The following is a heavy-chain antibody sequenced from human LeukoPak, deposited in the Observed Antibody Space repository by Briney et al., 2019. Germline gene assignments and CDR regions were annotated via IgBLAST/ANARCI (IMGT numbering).Heavy chain of an antibody. CDR3: ARRLRGYSYGPFDY. D-gene: IGHD5-18*01. CDR2: IYYSGST. Sequence: SETLSLTCTVSGGSISSYYWSWIRQPPGKGLEWIGYIYYSGSTNYIPSLTGRVTISVDTSKNQFSLKLTSVTAADTAVYYCARRLRGYSYGPFDYWGQGTLVTVSS. J-gene: IGHJ4*02. CDR1: GGSISSYY. V-gene: IGHV4-59*08.